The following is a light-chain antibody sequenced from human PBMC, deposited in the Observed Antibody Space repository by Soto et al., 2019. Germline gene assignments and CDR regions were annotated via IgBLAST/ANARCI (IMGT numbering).Light chain of an antibody. J-gene: IGKJ3*01. CDR2: AAS. CDR3: QQLNSYPLT. V-gene: IGKV1-9*01. Sequence: DIQLTQSPSFLSASVGDRVTITCRASQGISGYLAWYQQKPGKAPKLLIYAASTLQSGVPSRFIGSGSETEFTLTVSSLQPEDFATYYCQQLNSYPLTFGHGTRVDI. CDR1: QGISGY.